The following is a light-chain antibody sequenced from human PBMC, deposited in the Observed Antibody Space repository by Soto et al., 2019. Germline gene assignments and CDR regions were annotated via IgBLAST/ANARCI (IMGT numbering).Light chain of an antibody. CDR1: QSVSSN. CDR3: QQYNNWGVP. V-gene: IGKV3-15*01. J-gene: IGKJ1*01. Sequence: EIVMTQSPATLSVSPGERATLSCRASQSVSSNLAWYQQKPGQAPRLLIYGASTRATGIPDRFSGSGSGTECTLTISSMQSEDFAVYYCQQYNNWGVPFGQGTKVDIK. CDR2: GAS.